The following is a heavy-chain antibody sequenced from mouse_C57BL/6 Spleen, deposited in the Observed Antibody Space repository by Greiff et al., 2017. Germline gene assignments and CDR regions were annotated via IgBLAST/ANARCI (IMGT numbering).Heavy chain of an antibody. CDR2: IDPETGGT. CDR1: GYTFTDYE. CDR3: TRSVGYFDY. Sequence: VQLQQSGAELVRPGASVTLSCKASGYTFTDYEMHWVKQPPVHGLEWIGAIDPETGGTAYNQKFKGTAILTADKSSSTAYMELRSLTSEDSAVYYCTRSVGYFDYWGQGTTLTVSS. V-gene: IGHV1-15*01. J-gene: IGHJ2*01.